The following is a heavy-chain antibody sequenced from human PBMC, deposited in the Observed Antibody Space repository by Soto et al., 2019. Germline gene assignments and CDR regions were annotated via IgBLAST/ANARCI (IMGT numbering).Heavy chain of an antibody. CDR3: ARAGDGRYYYGMDV. J-gene: IGHJ6*02. Sequence: TLSLTCTVSGGSISSGGYYWSWIRQHPGKGLEWIGYIYYSGSTYYNPSLKSRVTISVDTSKNQFSLKLSSVTAADTAVYYCARAGDGRYYYGMDVWGQGTTVTVSS. CDR2: IYYSGST. V-gene: IGHV4-31*03. CDR1: GGSISSGGYY. D-gene: IGHD3-16*01.